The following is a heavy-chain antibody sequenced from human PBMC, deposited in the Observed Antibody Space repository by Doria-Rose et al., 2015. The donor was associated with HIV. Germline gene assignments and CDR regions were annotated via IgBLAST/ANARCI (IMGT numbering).Heavy chain of an antibody. D-gene: IGHD3-3*01. J-gene: IGHJ4*02. CDR3: ARMGSYRELDY. Sequence: QVQESGPGLVKPSEPLSLTCSVSGASVSSRGYYWNWIRQVPGKGLESLGYTYYTGTSDYSPSLKSRLNMAVDTSKNQFSLKLSSVTVADTAVYYCARMGSYRELDYWGQGALVIVSA. CDR1: GASVSSRGYY. CDR2: TYYTGTS. V-gene: IGHV4-31*03.